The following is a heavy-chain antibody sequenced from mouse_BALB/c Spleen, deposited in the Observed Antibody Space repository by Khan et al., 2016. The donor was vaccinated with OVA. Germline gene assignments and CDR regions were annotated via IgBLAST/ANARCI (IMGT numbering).Heavy chain of an antibody. CDR1: GYTFTDYV. Sequence: QVRLQQSGPELVKPGAAVKMSCKASGYTFTDYVISWVKQRTGQGPEWIGEIYPGSGSTYYNEKFKGKATLTADKSSNTAYMQLSSLTFEDSAVYFCARSYDGAWFAYWGQGTLVTVSA. CDR2: IYPGSGST. CDR3: ARSYDGAWFAY. D-gene: IGHD1-1*01. V-gene: IGHV1-81*01. J-gene: IGHJ3*01.